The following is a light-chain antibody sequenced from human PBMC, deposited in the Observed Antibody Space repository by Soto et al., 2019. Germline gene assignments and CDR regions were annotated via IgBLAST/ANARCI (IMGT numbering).Light chain of an antibody. Sequence: DIPMTQSPSSLSAYLGDRVTITCRASQGISNYLAWYQQKPGRLPKLLLFGASTLQSGVPARFSGSGSGTLFTLTINGLLPEDVATYYCQQYGNSPPSVTFGPGTKVDFK. CDR1: QGISNY. CDR3: QQYGNSPPSVT. J-gene: IGKJ3*01. V-gene: IGKV1-27*01. CDR2: GAS.